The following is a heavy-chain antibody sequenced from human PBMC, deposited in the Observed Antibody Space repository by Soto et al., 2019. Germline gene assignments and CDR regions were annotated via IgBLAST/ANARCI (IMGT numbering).Heavy chain of an antibody. V-gene: IGHV3-48*04. D-gene: IGHD3-9*01. J-gene: IGHJ4*02. CDR3: ARDYDILPGYPRPPFDY. CDR1: GFTFSSYS. CDR2: ISSSSGTI. Sequence: PGGSLRLSCAASGFTFSSYSMNWVRQAPGKGLEWVSYISSSSGTIYYADSVKGRFTISRDNAKNSLYLQMNSLRAEDTAVYYCARDYDILPGYPRPPFDYWGQETLVTVSS.